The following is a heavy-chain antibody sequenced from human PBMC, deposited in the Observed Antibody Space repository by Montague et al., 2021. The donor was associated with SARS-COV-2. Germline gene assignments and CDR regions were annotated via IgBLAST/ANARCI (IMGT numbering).Heavy chain of an antibody. J-gene: IGHJ5*02. D-gene: IGHD2-2*01. CDR2: IYYSGST. CDR1: GGSISSYY. Sequence: SETLSLTCTVSGGSISSYYWSWIRQPPGKGLEWIGYIYYSGSTNYNPSLKSRVTISVETSKNQFSRKLSSVTAADTAVYYCAREKVYCSSTGCYESWFDPWGQGTLVTVSS. V-gene: IGHV4-59*01. CDR3: AREKVYCSSTGCYESWFDP.